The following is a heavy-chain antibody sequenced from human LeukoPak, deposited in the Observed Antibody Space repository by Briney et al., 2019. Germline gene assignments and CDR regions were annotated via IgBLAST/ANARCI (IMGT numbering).Heavy chain of an antibody. CDR1: GFTFSAYD. J-gene: IGHJ4*02. CDR3: ARDMELRYFDWLPSEGCFDY. CDR2: ISSSSTTK. D-gene: IGHD3-9*01. V-gene: IGHV3-48*04. Sequence: GGSLRLSCAASGFTFSAYDMNWVRQAPGKGLKWLSYISSSSTTKYHADSVKGRFTISRDNAKNSLYLQMNSLRAEDTAVYYCARDMELRYFDWLPSEGCFDYWGQGTVVTVSS.